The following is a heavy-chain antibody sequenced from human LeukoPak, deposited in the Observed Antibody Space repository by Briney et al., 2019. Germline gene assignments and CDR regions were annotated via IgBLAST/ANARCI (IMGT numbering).Heavy chain of an antibody. CDR1: GGTFSSYY. Sequence: SESLSLTCAASGGTFSSYYWTWIRQPAGKGLEWIGPIYTSGSTNYNPSLKSRVTMSIDTSKNTFSLQMSSVTAADTAVYNCARGVCGSTSCYGGFGDRGYYYYMDVWGKGTTVTVSS. CDR2: IYTSGST. J-gene: IGHJ6*03. V-gene: IGHV4-4*07. CDR3: ARGVCGSTSCYGGFGDRGYYYYMDV. D-gene: IGHD2-2*01.